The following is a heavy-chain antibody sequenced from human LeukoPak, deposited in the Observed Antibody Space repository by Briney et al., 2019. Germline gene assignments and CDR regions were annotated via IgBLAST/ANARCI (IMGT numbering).Heavy chain of an antibody. Sequence: SETLSLTCTVSGGSISSYYWSWNRQPPGKGLEWIGYIYYSGSTNYNPSLKSRVTISVDTSKNQFSLKLSSVTAADTAVYYCARDCSSTSCYGTFDYWGQGTLVTVSS. CDR1: GGSISSYY. V-gene: IGHV4-59*01. J-gene: IGHJ4*02. D-gene: IGHD2-2*01. CDR3: ARDCSSTSCYGTFDY. CDR2: IYYSGST.